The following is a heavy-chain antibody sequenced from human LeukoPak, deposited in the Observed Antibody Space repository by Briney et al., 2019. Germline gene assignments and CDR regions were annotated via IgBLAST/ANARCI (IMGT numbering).Heavy chain of an antibody. J-gene: IGHJ3*02. CDR2: INPDSGGT. CDR3: ARDAPPNYDFWSGYYGHGFDI. V-gene: IGHV1-2*02. CDR1: GYTFNGHY. Sequence: GASVKVSCTASGYTFNGHYMHWVRQAPGQGLEWMGWINPDSGGTNYAQKFQGRVTMTRDTSVSTAYMELSRLRFDDTAVYYCARDAPPNYDFWSGYYGHGFDIWSQGTMVTVSS. D-gene: IGHD3-3*01.